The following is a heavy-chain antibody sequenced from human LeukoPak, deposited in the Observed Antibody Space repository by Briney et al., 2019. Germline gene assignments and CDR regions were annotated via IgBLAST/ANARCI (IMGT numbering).Heavy chain of an antibody. CDR2: ITPNTGDT. Sequence: ASVKVSCKASGYTFTDYYVHWVRQAPGQGLEWMGRITPNTGDTLYAQRLQGTATMTRDTSISAAYRELSSLRSDDTAIYYCVRELVGGIWSAGFWGQGTLVTVSS. CDR3: VRELVGGIWSAGF. J-gene: IGHJ4*02. CDR1: GYTFTDYY. D-gene: IGHD3-3*01. V-gene: IGHV1-2*06.